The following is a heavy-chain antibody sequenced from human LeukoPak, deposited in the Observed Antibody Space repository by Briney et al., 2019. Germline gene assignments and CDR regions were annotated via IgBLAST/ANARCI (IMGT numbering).Heavy chain of an antibody. CDR2: ISYDGSNK. Sequence: GGSLRLSCAASGFTFSSYAMHWVRQAPGKGLEWVAVISYDGSNKYYADSVKGRFTISRDNSKNTLYLQMNSLRAEDTAVYYCARGMDQQLVIQGGNWFDPWGQGTLVTVSS. D-gene: IGHD6-13*01. CDR1: GFTFSSYA. CDR3: ARGMDQQLVIQGGNWFDP. J-gene: IGHJ5*02. V-gene: IGHV3-30-3*01.